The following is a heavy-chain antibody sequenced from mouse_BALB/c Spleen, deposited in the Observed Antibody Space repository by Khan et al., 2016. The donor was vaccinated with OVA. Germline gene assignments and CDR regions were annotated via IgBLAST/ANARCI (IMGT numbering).Heavy chain of an antibody. CDR1: GFSLSDYG. CDR3: AKGVWSYYYTLDY. CDR2: IWGGGST. V-gene: IGHV2-6-5*01. J-gene: IGHJ4*01. Sequence: QVQLKESGPGLVAPSQNLSLTCTVSGFSLSDYGVSWIRQPPGKGLEWLGVIWGGGSTYYNSDLKSRLSISKDNSKSQVFLKMSSLQSDDTAMCYCAKGVWSYYYTLDYWGQGTSVTVSS.